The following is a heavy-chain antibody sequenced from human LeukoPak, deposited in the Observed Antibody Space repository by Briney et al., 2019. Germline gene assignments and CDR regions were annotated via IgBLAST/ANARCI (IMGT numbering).Heavy chain of an antibody. CDR3: ARDGAYGSGSYYKPPGYFQH. V-gene: IGHV1-46*01. J-gene: IGHJ1*01. CDR1: GYTFTSYY. D-gene: IGHD3-10*01. CDR2: INPSGGST. Sequence: ASVKVSCKASGYTFTSYYMHWVRQAPGQGLEWMGIINPSGGSTSYAQKFQGRVTMTRDTSTSTVYMELSSLRSEDTAVYYCARDGAYGSGSYYKPPGYFQHWGQGTLVTVSS.